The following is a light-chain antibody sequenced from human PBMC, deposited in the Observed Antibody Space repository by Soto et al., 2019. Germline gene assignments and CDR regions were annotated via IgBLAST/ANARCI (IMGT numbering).Light chain of an antibody. Sequence: QSVLTQPPSASGTPGQRVTISCSTSSSSIGGNTVNWYQQVPGTAPKLLIYSYDQRPSGVPDRFSGSKSGTSASLAISGLQSEDEADYYCAAWDASLNGYVFGTGTKVTVL. CDR3: AAWDASLNGYV. CDR2: SYD. V-gene: IGLV1-44*01. CDR1: SSSIGGNT. J-gene: IGLJ1*01.